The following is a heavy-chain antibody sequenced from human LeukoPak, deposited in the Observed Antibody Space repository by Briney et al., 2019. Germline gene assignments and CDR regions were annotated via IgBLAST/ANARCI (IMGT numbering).Heavy chain of an antibody. CDR3: ARDPGYCSSTSCYRWLVDY. J-gene: IGHJ4*02. V-gene: IGHV3-21*01. Sequence: GSLRLSCAASGFTFSSYSMNWVRQAPGKGLEWVSSISSSSSYIYCADSVKGRFTISRDNAKNLLYLQMNSLRAEDTAVYYCARDPGYCSSTSCYRWLVDYWGQGTLVTVSS. D-gene: IGHD2-2*02. CDR1: GFTFSSYS. CDR2: ISSSSSYI.